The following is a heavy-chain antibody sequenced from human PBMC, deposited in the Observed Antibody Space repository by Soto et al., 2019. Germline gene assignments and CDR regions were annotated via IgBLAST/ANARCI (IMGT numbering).Heavy chain of an antibody. CDR1: GGSFSGYY. CDR2: INHSGST. V-gene: IGHV4-34*01. J-gene: IGHJ4*02. D-gene: IGHD3-3*01. Sequence: SETLSLTCAVYGGSFSGYYWSWIRQPPGKGLEWIGEINHSGSTNYNPSLKSRVTISVDTSKNQFSLKLSSVTAADTAVYYCARGAAEYDFWSGYHRGFRRFDYWGQGTLVTVSS. CDR3: ARGAAEYDFWSGYHRGFRRFDY.